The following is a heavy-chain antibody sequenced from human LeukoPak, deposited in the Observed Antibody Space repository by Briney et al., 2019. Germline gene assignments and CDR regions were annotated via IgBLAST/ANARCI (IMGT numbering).Heavy chain of an antibody. CDR3: VGGVGIVVVPANGMDV. CDR1: GGSISSYY. J-gene: IGHJ6*01. D-gene: IGHD2-2*03. V-gene: IGHV4-59*12. Sequence: SETLSLTCTVSGGSISSYYWSWIRQPPGKGLEWIGYIYYSGSTNYNPSLKSRVTISVDTSKNQFSLKLSSVTAADTAVYYCVGGVGIVVVPANGMDVWGQGTTVTVSS. CDR2: IYYSGST.